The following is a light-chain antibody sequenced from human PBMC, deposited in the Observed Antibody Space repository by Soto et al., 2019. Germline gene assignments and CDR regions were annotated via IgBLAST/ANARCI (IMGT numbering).Light chain of an antibody. J-gene: IGKJ4*01. Sequence: EIVLTQSPGTLSLSPGDSATLSCRASQSVSSSYLAWYQQKRGQAPRLLVYGASSRATGIQDRFSGSGSGTEFTLTIRRLEPADSAVYYCXQYGSSPTFGGGTKVDIK. CDR1: QSVSSSY. CDR3: XQYGSSPT. CDR2: GAS. V-gene: IGKV3-20*01.